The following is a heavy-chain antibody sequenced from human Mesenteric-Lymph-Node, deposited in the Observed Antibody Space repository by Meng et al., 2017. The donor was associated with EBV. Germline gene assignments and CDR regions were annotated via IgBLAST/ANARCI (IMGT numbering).Heavy chain of an antibody. Sequence: QWHLTGSGPGLAKPSQTLSLTCTLSGGFISSGGYYWSWIRQSPGKGLEWIGYIYYSGTTYYNPSLQSRDSMSMDSSRNQFSLKLSSVTAADTAVYYCAREIYCTSASCPFDYWGQGTLVTVSS. V-gene: IGHV4-30-4*01. CDR1: GGFISSGGYY. CDR3: AREIYCTSASCPFDY. J-gene: IGHJ4*02. D-gene: IGHD2-2*01. CDR2: IYYSGTT.